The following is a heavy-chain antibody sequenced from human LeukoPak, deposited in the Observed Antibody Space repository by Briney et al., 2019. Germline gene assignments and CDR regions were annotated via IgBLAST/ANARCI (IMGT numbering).Heavy chain of an antibody. Sequence: PGGSLRLSCAASGFTFSAYDMSWIRQAPGKGLEWVSYISGGGTTIYYADSVKGRFTISRDNAKNSVYLQMNILRAEDTAVYYCARDRIGSSYPYFDYWGQGTLVTVSS. CDR1: GFTFSAYD. V-gene: IGHV3-11*01. J-gene: IGHJ4*02. CDR3: ARDRIGSSYPYFDY. D-gene: IGHD6-13*01. CDR2: ISGGGTTI.